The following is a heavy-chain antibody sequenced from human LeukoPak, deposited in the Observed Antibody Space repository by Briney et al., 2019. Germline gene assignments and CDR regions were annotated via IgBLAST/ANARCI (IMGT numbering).Heavy chain of an antibody. CDR1: GGSFSSGDYY. J-gene: IGHJ4*02. CDR3: AREWEPGYYFDY. D-gene: IGHD1-26*01. V-gene: IGHV4-30-4*08. CDR2: IYYSGST. Sequence: SQTLSLTCTVSGGSFSSGDYYWTWIRQPPGKGLEWIGYIYYSGSTYYNPSLRSRVTISVDTSKNQFSLRLTSVTAADTAVYYCAREWEPGYYFDYWGQGTLVSVSS.